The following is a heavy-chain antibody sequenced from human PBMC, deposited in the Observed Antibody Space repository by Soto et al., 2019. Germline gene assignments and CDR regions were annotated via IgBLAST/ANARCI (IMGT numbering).Heavy chain of an antibody. J-gene: IGHJ4*02. CDR3: ARSTYCNGGSCYPQY. CDR2: ISYDGSDR. D-gene: IGHD2-15*01. V-gene: IGHV3-30*03. Sequence: GGSLRLSCEGPGFTFSDYAFHWVRQAPGKGLEWVAMISYDGSDRYYRDSVQGRFTISRDDSKNTVFLQMNSLRTEDKAMYYCARSTYCNGGSCYPQYWGPGTLVTVSS. CDR1: GFTFSDYA.